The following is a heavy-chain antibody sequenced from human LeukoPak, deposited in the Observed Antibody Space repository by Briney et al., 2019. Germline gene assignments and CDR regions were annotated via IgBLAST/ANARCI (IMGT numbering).Heavy chain of an antibody. V-gene: IGHV3-23*01. Sequence: PGGSLRLSCAASGFTFSSYAMSCVRQAPGKGLEWVSAISGSGGSTYYANSVKGRVTISRDNSKNTLYLQMNSLRAEDTAVYYCAKEAYYYGTGSYYHPLDYWGQGTLVTVSS. D-gene: IGHD3-10*01. CDR1: GFTFSSYA. CDR3: AKEAYYYGTGSYYHPLDY. CDR2: ISGSGGST. J-gene: IGHJ4*02.